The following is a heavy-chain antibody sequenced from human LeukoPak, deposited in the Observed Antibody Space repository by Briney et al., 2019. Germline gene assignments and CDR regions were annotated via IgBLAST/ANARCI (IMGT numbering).Heavy chain of an antibody. CDR2: MNPNSGNT. CDR3: ARGWFGQLLQDY. J-gene: IGHJ4*02. V-gene: IGHV1-8*01. D-gene: IGHD3-10*01. CDR1: GYTFTSYD. Sequence: ASVKLSCKASGYTFTSYDINWVRQATGQRPEWMGWMNPNSGNTGYARQFQGRVTMTRTTSTSTAYMELSSLRSDDTAVYYCARGWFGQLLQDYWGQGTLVTVSS.